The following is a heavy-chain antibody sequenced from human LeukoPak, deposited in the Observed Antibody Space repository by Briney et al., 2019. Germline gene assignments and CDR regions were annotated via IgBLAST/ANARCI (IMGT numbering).Heavy chain of an antibody. CDR3: AKDGGEGYDFWSGPFDY. Sequence: PGGSLRLSCAASGFTFSDYYMSWIRQAPGKGLEWVSYISSSGSTIYYADSVKGRFTISRDNSKNTLYLQMNSLRAEDTAVYYCAKDGGEGYDFWSGPFDYWGQGTLVTVSS. D-gene: IGHD3-3*01. CDR2: ISSSGSTI. J-gene: IGHJ4*02. CDR1: GFTFSDYY. V-gene: IGHV3-11*01.